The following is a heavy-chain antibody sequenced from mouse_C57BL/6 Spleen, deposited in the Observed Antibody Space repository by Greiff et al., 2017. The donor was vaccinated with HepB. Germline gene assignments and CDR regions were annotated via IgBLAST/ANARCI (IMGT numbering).Heavy chain of an antibody. Sequence: EVMLVESGGGLVKPGGSLKLSCAASGFTFSSYAMSWVRQTPEKRLEWVATISDGGSYTYYPDNVKGRFTISRDNAKNNLYLQMSHLKSEDTAMYYCARGGIYYDYEDYAMDYWGQGTSVTVSS. J-gene: IGHJ4*01. CDR3: ARGGIYYDYEDYAMDY. CDR2: ISDGGSYT. CDR1: GFTFSSYA. V-gene: IGHV5-4*03. D-gene: IGHD2-4*01.